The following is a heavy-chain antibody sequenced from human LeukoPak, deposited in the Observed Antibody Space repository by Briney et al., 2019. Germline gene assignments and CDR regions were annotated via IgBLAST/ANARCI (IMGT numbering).Heavy chain of an antibody. Sequence: PSETLSLTCTVSGGSMSNTAYYWGWLRQPPGKGLEWIGSIYYSGSTHYNPSLKSRVTISVDTSKNQFSLQLSSVTAADTAVYYCARVTDRDAFDIWGQGTMVTASS. D-gene: IGHD2-21*02. CDR1: GGSMSNTAYY. CDR2: IYYSGST. J-gene: IGHJ3*02. V-gene: IGHV4-39*07. CDR3: ARVTDRDAFDI.